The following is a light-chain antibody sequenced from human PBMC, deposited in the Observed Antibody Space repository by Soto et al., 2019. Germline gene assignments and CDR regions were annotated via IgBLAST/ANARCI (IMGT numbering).Light chain of an antibody. J-gene: IGKJ4*01. CDR2: GTS. CDR1: QVISTS. V-gene: IGKV1-27*01. Sequence: DIQMTQSPSSLSASVGDRVTITCRASQVISTSLAWYQQKPGKVPKLLIYGTSTLQSGVPSRFSGSGYGTDFTLAISSRQPEDVATYYWQGYYPGPHSLTFGGGTKVEIK. CDR3: QGYYPGPHSLT.